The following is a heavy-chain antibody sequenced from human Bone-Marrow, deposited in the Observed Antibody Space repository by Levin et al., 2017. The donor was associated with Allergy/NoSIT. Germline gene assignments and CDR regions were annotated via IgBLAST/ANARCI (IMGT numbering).Heavy chain of an antibody. CDR1: GDSVKIRNFY. D-gene: IGHD3-16*01. J-gene: IGHJ3*02. CDR3: ARREPERRLGSTAFDI. CDR2: IIYGGRS. V-gene: IGHV4-39*01. Sequence: PSETLSLTCTVSGDSVKIRNFYWGWIRQPPGMGLEWIGNIIYGGRSYYNPSLKSRATMSADTSKNQLSLRLISVTAADTAVYYCARREPERRLGSTAFDIWGRGTVVAVSS.